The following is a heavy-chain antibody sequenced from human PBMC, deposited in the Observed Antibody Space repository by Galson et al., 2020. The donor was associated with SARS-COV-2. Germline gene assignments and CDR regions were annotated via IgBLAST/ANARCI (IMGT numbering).Heavy chain of an antibody. V-gene: IGHV4-39*01. J-gene: IGHJ5*01. CDR1: GGSISSSSYY. Sequence: SQTLSLTCRISGGSISSSSYYWAWIRQPPGKGMEWIGSVYYSGRTYYNPSLKSRVTISVDTSKNQFSLKLSSVTAADTAMYYCARLNYYGSGSYYWFDSWGQGTLVTVSS. CDR2: VYYSGRT. D-gene: IGHD3-10*01. CDR3: ARLNYYGSGSYYWFDS.